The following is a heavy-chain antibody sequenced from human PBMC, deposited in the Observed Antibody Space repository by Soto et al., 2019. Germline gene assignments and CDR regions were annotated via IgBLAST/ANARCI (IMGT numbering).Heavy chain of an antibody. Sequence: PGGSLRLSCAASGFTFSSYTLSWVRQAPGKGLEWVSSISGSGSNTYYADSEKGRFTISRDNSKNTLYLQMNSLRAEDTAVYYCARASRSYYYYGMDVWGQGTTVTVSS. CDR3: ARASRSYYYYGMDV. CDR2: ISGSGSNT. V-gene: IGHV3-23*01. CDR1: GFTFSSYT. J-gene: IGHJ6*02.